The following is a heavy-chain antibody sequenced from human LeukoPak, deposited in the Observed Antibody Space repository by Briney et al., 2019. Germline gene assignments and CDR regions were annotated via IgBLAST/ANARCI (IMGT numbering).Heavy chain of an antibody. D-gene: IGHD3-10*02. J-gene: IGHJ6*04. CDR3: AELGITMIGGV. CDR2: ISSSGSTV. Sequence: GGTLRLSRAASGFTLRSYEMNWVRQAPAKGLEWVSYISSSGSTVYYADSVKGRFTISRDNAKNSLYLQMNSLRAEDTAVYYCAELGITMIGGVWGKGTTVTISS. V-gene: IGHV3-48*03. CDR1: GFTLRSYE.